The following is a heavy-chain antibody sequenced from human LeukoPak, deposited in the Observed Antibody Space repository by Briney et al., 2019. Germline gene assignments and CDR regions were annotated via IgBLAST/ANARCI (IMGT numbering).Heavy chain of an antibody. Sequence: GGSLRLSCAASGFTFSSYGMHWVRQAPGKGLEWVSSISRSGGGSYYADSVKGRFTISRDNSKSTLYLQMNSLRAEDMAVYYCARASLNYDSSGYYSDLDYWGQGTLVTVSS. V-gene: IGHV3-23*01. J-gene: IGHJ4*02. CDR2: ISRSGGGS. D-gene: IGHD3-22*01. CDR1: GFTFSSYG. CDR3: ARASLNYDSSGYYSDLDY.